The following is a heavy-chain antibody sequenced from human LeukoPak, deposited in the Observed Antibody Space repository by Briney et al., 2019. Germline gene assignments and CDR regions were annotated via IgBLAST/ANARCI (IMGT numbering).Heavy chain of an antibody. D-gene: IGHD3-22*01. Sequence: GGSLRLSCAASGFIFSSYGMTWVRQAPGKGLEWVSAISGSGSGGSTYYADSVKGRFTISRDNSKNTLYLQMNSLRAEDTAVYYCARVEDYYYDSSEKYFQHWGQGTLVTVSS. CDR2: ISGSGSGGST. V-gene: IGHV3-23*01. J-gene: IGHJ1*01. CDR3: ARVEDYYYDSSEKYFQH. CDR1: GFIFSSYG.